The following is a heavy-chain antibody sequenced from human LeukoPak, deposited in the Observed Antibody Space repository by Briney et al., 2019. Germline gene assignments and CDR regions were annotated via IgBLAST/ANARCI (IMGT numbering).Heavy chain of an antibody. CDR1: GYSINSGYY. Sequence: SETLSLTCTVSGYSINSGYYWAWIRQPPGKGLEWIGSIYHSGSAYYNPSLKSRVTISVDTSKNPFSLKLSSVTAADTAVYFCARGRVSSSTYYSTYYYYFYMDVWGKGTTVTISS. J-gene: IGHJ6*03. V-gene: IGHV4-38-2*02. D-gene: IGHD4-11*01. CDR2: IYHSGSA. CDR3: ARGRVSSSTYYSTYYYYFYMDV.